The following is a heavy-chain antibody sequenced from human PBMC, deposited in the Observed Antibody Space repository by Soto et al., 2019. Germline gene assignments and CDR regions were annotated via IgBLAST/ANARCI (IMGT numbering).Heavy chain of an antibody. CDR2: INPSGGST. CDR3: ARGVEDYYGSESYGRTYMDV. Sequence: QVQLVQSGAEVKKPGASVKVSCKASGYTFTSYYMHWVRQAPGQGLEWMGIINPSGGSTSYAQKFQGRVTMTRDTSTSTGYMEQSSLRSEDTAVYYCARGVEDYYGSESYGRTYMDVWGKGTTVTVSS. CDR1: GYTFTSYY. D-gene: IGHD3-10*01. V-gene: IGHV1-46*03. J-gene: IGHJ6*03.